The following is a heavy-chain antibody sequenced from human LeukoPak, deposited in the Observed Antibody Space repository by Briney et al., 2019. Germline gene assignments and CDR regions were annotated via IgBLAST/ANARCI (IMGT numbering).Heavy chain of an antibody. Sequence: AGGSLRLSCAASGFTFSSYGMNWVRRNPGKGLEWVSYISGSSSYIYYADSLKGRFTVSRDNTNTSLYLQMTSLRAEDTAVYYCARSQGTLTSPFDSWGHGTLVTVSP. V-gene: IGHV3-21*06. J-gene: IGHJ4*01. D-gene: IGHD2-21*02. CDR1: GFTFSSYG. CDR3: ARSQGTLTSPFDS. CDR2: ISGSSSYI.